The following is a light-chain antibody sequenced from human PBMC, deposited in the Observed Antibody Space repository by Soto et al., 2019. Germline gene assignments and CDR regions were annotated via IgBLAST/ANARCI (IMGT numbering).Light chain of an antibody. CDR3: QHYNSHWT. CDR2: QAS. CDR1: QGISNR. J-gene: IGKJ1*01. V-gene: IGKV1-5*03. Sequence: DVQMTQSPSTLSASVGDRVTITCRASQGISNRLAWYQQKPGKAPKLLIYQASSLKSGVPSRFGGSGSGTEFTITITSLQPDDFATYYCQHYNSHWTFGQGTKVEIK.